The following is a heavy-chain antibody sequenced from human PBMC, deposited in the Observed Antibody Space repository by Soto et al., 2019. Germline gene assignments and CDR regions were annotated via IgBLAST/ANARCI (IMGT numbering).Heavy chain of an antibody. CDR3: AKDEAVEMAKIGWLDP. CDR1: GSSFSNSA. Sequence: GASVKVSCKASGSSFSNSAIAWVRQAPGQGLEWMGGIIPMFGTAHYAQQFQGRVTITADEYTSTAYLELSSLRAEDTAVYYCAKDEAVEMAKIGWLDPWGQGTQVTVSS. J-gene: IGHJ5*02. V-gene: IGHV1-69*13. CDR2: IIPMFGTA.